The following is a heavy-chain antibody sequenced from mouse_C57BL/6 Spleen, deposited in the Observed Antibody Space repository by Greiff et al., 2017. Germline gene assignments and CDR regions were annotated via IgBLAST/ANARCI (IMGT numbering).Heavy chain of an antibody. CDR2: ISDGGSYT. D-gene: IGHD2-4*01. CDR1: GFTFTSYA. J-gene: IGHJ3*01. CDR3: AREGDDDGGLAY. V-gene: IGHV5-4*01. Sequence: EVQVVESGGGLVKPGGSLKLSCAASGFTFTSYAMSWVRQTPDQRLEWVATISDGGSYTYYPDNVKGRFTISRDNAKNNLYLQMSHMKSEDTAMYYCAREGDDDGGLAYWGQGTLVTVSA.